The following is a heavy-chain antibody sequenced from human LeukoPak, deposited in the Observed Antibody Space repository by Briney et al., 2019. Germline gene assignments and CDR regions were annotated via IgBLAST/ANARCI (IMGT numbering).Heavy chain of an antibody. J-gene: IGHJ4*02. D-gene: IGHD1-26*01. V-gene: IGHV3-66*01. CDR2: MYSVGTT. CDR1: GFIVGANF. Sequence: GGSLRLSCEACGFIVGANFMNWVRQAPGKGLEWVAVMYSVGTTHYADSVKGRFTVSRDPSKNAVYLQMDSLRVEDTAVYYCARDLSAYSYGFGGDCWGQGTRVIVSS. CDR3: ARDLSAYSYGFGGDC.